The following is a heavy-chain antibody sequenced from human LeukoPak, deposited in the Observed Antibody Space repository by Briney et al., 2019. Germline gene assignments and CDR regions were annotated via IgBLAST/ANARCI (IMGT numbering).Heavy chain of an antibody. D-gene: IGHD3-10*01. CDR1: GFAFSSFA. Sequence: GGSLRLSCAASGFAFSSFAMHWVRQAPGKGLEWVAVIWYDGSNKYYADSVKGRFTISRDNSKNTLYLQMNSLRAEDTAVYYCARDREGSSAGGFDYWGQGTLVTVSS. J-gene: IGHJ4*02. CDR3: ARDREGSSAGGFDY. CDR2: IWYDGSNK. V-gene: IGHV3-33*01.